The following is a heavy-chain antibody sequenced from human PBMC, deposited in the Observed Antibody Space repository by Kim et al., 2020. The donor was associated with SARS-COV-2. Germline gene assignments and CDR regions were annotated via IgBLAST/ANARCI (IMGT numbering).Heavy chain of an antibody. CDR1: GFTLSENG. V-gene: IGHV3-30*18. J-gene: IGHJ4*02. CDR2: ISDDGKNK. D-gene: IGHD6-13*01. CDR3: VKDRNRSWSFDY. Sequence: GGSLRLSCAASGFTLSENGMHWVRQAPGKGLEWVSVISDDGKNKYYAYSVKGRFTISIDTSKSTLYLQMNSLRPEDTAVYYCVKDRNRSWSFDYWGQGTLVTVSS.